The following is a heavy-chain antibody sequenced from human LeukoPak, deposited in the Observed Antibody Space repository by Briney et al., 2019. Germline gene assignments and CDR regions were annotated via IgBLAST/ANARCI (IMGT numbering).Heavy chain of an antibody. Sequence: GASVTVSCKASGYTFTSYDINWVRPATGQGLEWMGWMNPNRGNTGYAQKFQGRVTITRNTSISTAYMELSSLRSEDTAVYYCARGRTSRNWFDPWGQGTLVTVSS. CDR1: GYTFTSYD. CDR2: MNPNRGNT. V-gene: IGHV1-8*03. CDR3: ARGRTSRNWFDP. J-gene: IGHJ5*02.